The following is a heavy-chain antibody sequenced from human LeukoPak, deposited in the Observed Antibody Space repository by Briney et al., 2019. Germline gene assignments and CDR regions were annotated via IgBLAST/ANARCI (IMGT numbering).Heavy chain of an antibody. CDR1: GFTFSSYG. J-gene: IGHJ6*02. CDR2: ISYDGSNK. V-gene: IGHV3-30*18. D-gene: IGHD3-22*01. Sequence: GGSLRLSCAASGFTFSSYGMHWVRQAPGKGLEWVAVISYDGSNKYYADSVKGRFTISRDNSKNTLYLQMNSLRAEDTAVYYCAKEADYYDSSGKDYYYYGMDVWGQGTTVTVSS. CDR3: AKEADYYDSSGKDYYYYGMDV.